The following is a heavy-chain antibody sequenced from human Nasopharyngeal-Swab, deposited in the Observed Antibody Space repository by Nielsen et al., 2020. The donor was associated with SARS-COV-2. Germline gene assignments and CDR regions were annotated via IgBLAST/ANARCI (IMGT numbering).Heavy chain of an antibody. J-gene: IGHJ4*02. V-gene: IGHV1-46*01. CDR2: INPSGGST. D-gene: IGHD2/OR15-2a*01. CDR3: AKDLRGPYFF. Sequence: WVRQAPGQGLEWMGIINPSGGSTSYAQKFQGRVTMTRDTSTSTVYMELSSLRSEDTAVYYCAKDLRGPYFFWGQGTLVTVSS.